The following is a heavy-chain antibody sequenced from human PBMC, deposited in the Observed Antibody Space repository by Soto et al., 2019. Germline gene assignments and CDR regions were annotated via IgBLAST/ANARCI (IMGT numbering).Heavy chain of an antibody. V-gene: IGHV3-30-3*01. CDR1: GFTFSSYA. CDR3: ARDGGRWLSPPYYYYYGMDG. Sequence: QVQLVESGGGVVQPGRSLRLSCAASGFTFSSYAMHWVRQAPGKGLEWVAVISYGGSNKYYADSVKGQFTISRNNSKNKLYLQMDSLRAEDTAVYYCARDGGRWLSPPYYYYYGMDGWGKGPTVTVCS. J-gene: IGHJ6*04. CDR2: ISYGGSNK. D-gene: IGHD3-16*01.